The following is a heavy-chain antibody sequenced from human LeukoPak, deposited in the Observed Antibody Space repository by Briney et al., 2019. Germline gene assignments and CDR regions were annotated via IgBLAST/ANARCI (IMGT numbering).Heavy chain of an antibody. J-gene: IGHJ4*02. CDR3: AGGDIDWLRSPGTLYYIDH. CDR2: IRARGTT. CDR1: GGSIRDYY. V-gene: IGHV4-59*13. D-gene: IGHD3-9*01. Sequence: AETLSLICTVSGGSIRDYYWSWLRQPPGRGLEGVGYIRARGTTNYNPSLKGRVSISLDTSKTLFSLRLTSVTAADTAVYYCAGGDIDWLRSPGTLYYIDHWGPGTLVTVSS.